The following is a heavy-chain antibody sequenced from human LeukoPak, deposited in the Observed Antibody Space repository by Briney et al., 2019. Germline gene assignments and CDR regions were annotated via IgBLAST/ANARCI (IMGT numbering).Heavy chain of an antibody. CDR1: GFTFDDYG. J-gene: IGHJ4*02. Sequence: GGSLRLSCAASGFTFDDYGMSWVRQAPGKGLGWVSGINWNGGSTGYADSVKGRFTISRDNAKNSLYLQMNSLRAEDTALYYCARDRDYYDSSGYYFEIDYWGQGTLVTVSS. V-gene: IGHV3-20*04. CDR3: ARDRDYYDSSGYYFEIDY. D-gene: IGHD3-22*01. CDR2: INWNGGST.